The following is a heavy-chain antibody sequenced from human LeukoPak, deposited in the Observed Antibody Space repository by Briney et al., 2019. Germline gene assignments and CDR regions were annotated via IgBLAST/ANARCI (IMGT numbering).Heavy chain of an antibody. CDR1: GFTFSSYE. Sequence: GGSLRLSCAASGFTFSSYEMNWVRQAPGKGLEWVSYISSSGSNIYYADSVRGRFTISRDNAKNSLYMQMNSLRAEDTAVYFCARGFRPVAMRNYFDYWGQGTLVTVSS. V-gene: IGHV3-48*03. CDR3: ARGFRPVAMRNYFDY. CDR2: ISSSGSNI. D-gene: IGHD2-2*01. J-gene: IGHJ4*02.